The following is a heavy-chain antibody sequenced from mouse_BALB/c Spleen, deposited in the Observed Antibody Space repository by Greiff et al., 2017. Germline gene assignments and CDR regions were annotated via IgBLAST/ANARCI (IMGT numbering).Heavy chain of an antibody. J-gene: IGHJ4*01. CDR1: GFNIKDYY. V-gene: IGHV14-4*02. Sequence: VHVKQSGAELVRSGASVKLSCTASGFNIKDYYMHWVKQRPEQGLEWIGWIDPENGDTEYAPKFQGKATMTADTSSNTAYLQLSSLTSEDTAVYYCNGGNYYAMDYWGQGTSVTVSS. CDR3: NGGNYYAMDY. CDR2: IDPENGDT. D-gene: IGHD2-14*01.